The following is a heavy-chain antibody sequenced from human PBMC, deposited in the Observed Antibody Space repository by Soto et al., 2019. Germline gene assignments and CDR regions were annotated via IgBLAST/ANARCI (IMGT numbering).Heavy chain of an antibody. J-gene: IGHJ4*02. Sequence: PSETLSLTCTVSGGSISSSSYYWGWIRQPPGKRQEWIGSIYYSGSTFYDPSLKSRVTISVDTSKNQFSLKLSSVSAADTAVYYCACGWYDWDYWGQGTLVTVYS. CDR2: IYYSGST. CDR3: ACGWYDWDY. CDR1: GGSISSSSYY. D-gene: IGHD6-19*01. V-gene: IGHV4-39*01.